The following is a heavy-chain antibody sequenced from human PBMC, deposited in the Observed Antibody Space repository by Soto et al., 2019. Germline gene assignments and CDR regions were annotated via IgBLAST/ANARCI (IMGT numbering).Heavy chain of an antibody. Sequence: GASVKVSCKASGYTFTSYAMHCVRQAPGQRLEWMAWINVGTGNTKYSQKFQDRVTITKDTSANTAYMELSSLRSEDTAVYYCASAGPISSYAFDYWGQGTLVTV. J-gene: IGHJ4*02. D-gene: IGHD2-2*01. CDR2: INVGTGNT. CDR3: ASAGPISSYAFDY. CDR1: GYTFTSYA. V-gene: IGHV1-3*01.